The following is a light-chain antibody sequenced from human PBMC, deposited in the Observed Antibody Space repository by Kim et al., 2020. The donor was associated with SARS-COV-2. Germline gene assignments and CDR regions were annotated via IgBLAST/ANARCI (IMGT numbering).Light chain of an antibody. CDR1: ESISSW. Sequence: ASVGDRVTITCRASESISSWLAWYQQKPGKAPKPLIYKASSLESGVPLRFSGSGSGTEFTLTISSLQPDDFATYYCQQYYSSVQTFGQGTKVEIK. V-gene: IGKV1-5*03. J-gene: IGKJ1*01. CDR2: KAS. CDR3: QQYYSSVQT.